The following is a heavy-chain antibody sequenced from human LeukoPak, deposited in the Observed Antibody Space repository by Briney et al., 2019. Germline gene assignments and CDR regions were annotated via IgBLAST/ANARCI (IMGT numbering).Heavy chain of an antibody. Sequence: SETLSLTCTVSGGYISGYYWGWVRQPPGKGLEWIGSIHYSGSTYYNPSLKSRVTIFADTSKNQFSLKLNSVTVADTAVYYCARERWWTGTYYMDVWGKGTTVTISS. J-gene: IGHJ6*03. CDR3: ARERWWTGTYYMDV. D-gene: IGHD5-24*01. CDR2: IHYSGST. CDR1: GGYISGYY. V-gene: IGHV4-39*02.